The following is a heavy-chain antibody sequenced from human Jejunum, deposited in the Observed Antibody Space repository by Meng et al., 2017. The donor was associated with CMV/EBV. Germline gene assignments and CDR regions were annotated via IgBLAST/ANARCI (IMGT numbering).Heavy chain of an antibody. D-gene: IGHD3-16*01. J-gene: IGHJ5*02. Sequence: QVHLQQPCPVPVKPSQTRSLTCSFSGHSASSGNNHWSWIRQPAGKGLEWIGQIYYTGSRYYNPSLESRLTMSVDTSRNVFTLKLSSVTAADTAVYYCATYRKGDGGRGSWGQGALVTVSS. CDR2: IYYTGSR. CDR1: GHSASSGNNH. CDR3: ATYRKGDGGRGS. V-gene: IGHV4-61*02.